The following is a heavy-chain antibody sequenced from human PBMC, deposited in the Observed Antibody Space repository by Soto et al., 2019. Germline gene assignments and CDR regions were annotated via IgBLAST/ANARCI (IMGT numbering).Heavy chain of an antibody. D-gene: IGHD2-15*01. CDR3: ARDYSWYCSGGSCYSDYYYGMDV. J-gene: IGHJ6*02. CDR1: GGSISXGGXX. V-gene: IGHV4-31*03. CDR2: IYYSGST. Sequence: SETLSLTYTVSGGSISXGGXXWSXIRQHPGKGQEWIGYIYYSGSTYYNPSLKSRVTISVDTSKNQFSLKLSSVTAADTAVYYCARDYSWYCSGGSCYSDYYYGMDVWGQGTTVTV.